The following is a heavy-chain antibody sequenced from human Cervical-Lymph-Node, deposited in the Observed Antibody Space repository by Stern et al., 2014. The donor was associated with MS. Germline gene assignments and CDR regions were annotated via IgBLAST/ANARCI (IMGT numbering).Heavy chain of an antibody. D-gene: IGHD3-9*01. V-gene: IGHV4-61*02. CDR3: ARDSHDWAHDY. J-gene: IGHJ4*02. Sequence: QLQLQESGPGLVKPSQTLSLTCTVSGGSISSGSYYWSWIRQPAGKGLEWIGRIYTSGSTNYNPSLTSRVTISVDTSKNQFSLKLSFVTAADTAVYYCARDSHDWAHDYWGQGTLVTVSS. CDR2: IYTSGST. CDR1: GGSISSGSYY.